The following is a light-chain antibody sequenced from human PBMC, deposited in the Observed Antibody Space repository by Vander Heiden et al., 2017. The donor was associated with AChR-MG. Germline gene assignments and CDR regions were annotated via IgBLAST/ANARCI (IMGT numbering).Light chain of an antibody. CDR1: QSISSW. V-gene: IGKV1-5*03. J-gene: IGKJ1*01. CDR3: QQYNSYWT. Sequence: DIQMTQSHSTLSASVGDRVTITCRASQSISSWLAWYQQKPGKAPKLLIYKASSLESGDPSRFSGSGSGTEFTLTISSLQPDDFATYYCQQYNSYWTFGQGTKVEIK. CDR2: KAS.